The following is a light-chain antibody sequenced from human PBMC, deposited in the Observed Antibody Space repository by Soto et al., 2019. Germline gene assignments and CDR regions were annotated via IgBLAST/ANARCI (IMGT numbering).Light chain of an antibody. J-gene: IGKJ3*01. CDR2: DAS. CDR3: QQRSNWPRFT. V-gene: IGKV3-11*01. CDR1: QSVRSY. Sequence: EIVLTQSPATLSLSPGERATLSCRASQSVRSYLAWYQQKPGQAPRLLIYDASNRATVIPARFSGSGSGTDFSLTISSLEPEDFAVYYCQQRSNWPRFTFGPVTKVDIK.